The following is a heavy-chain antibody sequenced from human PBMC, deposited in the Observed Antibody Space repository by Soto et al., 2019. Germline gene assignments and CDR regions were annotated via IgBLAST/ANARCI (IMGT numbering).Heavy chain of an antibody. CDR2: ISSSSSYI. Sequence: EVQLVESGGGLVKPGGSLRLSCAASGFTFSSYSMNWVRQAPGKGLEWVSSISSSSSYIYYADSVKGRFTISRDNAKNSLYLQMNSLRAEDTAVYYCAIPSIAARRGFYFDYWGQGTLVTVSS. J-gene: IGHJ4*02. D-gene: IGHD6-6*01. CDR1: GFTFSSYS. CDR3: AIPSIAARRGFYFDY. V-gene: IGHV3-21*01.